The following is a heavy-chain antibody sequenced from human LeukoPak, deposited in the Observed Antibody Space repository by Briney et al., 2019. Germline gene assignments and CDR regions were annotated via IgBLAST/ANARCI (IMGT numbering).Heavy chain of an antibody. J-gene: IGHJ3*02. CDR1: GFTVSSNY. V-gene: IGHV3-21*01. CDR2: ISSSSSYI. Sequence: GGSLRLSCAASGFTVSSNYMNWVRQAPGKGLEWVSSISSSSSYIYYADSVKGRFTISRDNAKNSLYLQMNSLRAEDTAVYYCARVYCSGGSCYDTYYYDSSGYGAFDIWGQGTMVTVSS. CDR3: ARVYCSGGSCYDTYYYDSSGYGAFDI. D-gene: IGHD3-22*01.